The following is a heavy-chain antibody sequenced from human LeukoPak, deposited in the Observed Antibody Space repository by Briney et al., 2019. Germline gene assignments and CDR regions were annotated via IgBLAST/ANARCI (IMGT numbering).Heavy chain of an antibody. CDR3: ASGNYGSGSYYPYYYYGMDV. CDR2: IYYSGST. D-gene: IGHD3-10*01. Sequence: SETLSLTCTVSGGSISSSSYYWGWIRQPPGKGLEWIGSIYYSGSTYYNPSLKGRVTISVDTSKNQFSLKLSSVTAADTAVYYCASGNYGSGSYYPYYYYGMDVWGQGTTVTVSS. CDR1: GGSISSSSYY. J-gene: IGHJ6*02. V-gene: IGHV4-39*07.